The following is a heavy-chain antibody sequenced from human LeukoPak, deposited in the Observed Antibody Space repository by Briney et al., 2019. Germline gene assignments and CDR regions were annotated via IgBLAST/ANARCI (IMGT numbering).Heavy chain of an antibody. D-gene: IGHD5-18*01. V-gene: IGHV4-59*01. J-gene: IGHJ4*02. CDR1: GDSITSYY. CDR3: ARGPSGYGYGYYFDY. Sequence: SETLSLTCTVSGDSITSYYWSWVRQPPGKGLEWIGYIYYTGSTDYNPSLKSRVTISVDTSKSQFSLKLNSVTAADTALYYCARGPSGYGYGYYFDYWGQGTLVTVSS. CDR2: IYYTGST.